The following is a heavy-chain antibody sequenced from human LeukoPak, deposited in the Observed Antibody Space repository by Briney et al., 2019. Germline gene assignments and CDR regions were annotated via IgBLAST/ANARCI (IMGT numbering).Heavy chain of an antibody. CDR3: ARGAGFGGNSDYYCMDV. V-gene: IGHV3-48*01. CDR2: ISSSSSTV. Sequence: GGSLRLSCAAYGFTFSSCSMNWVRQAPGKGLEWVSYISSSSSTVYYADSVKGRFSISKDYAKNSLYLQMNSLRAEDTAVYFCARGAGFGGNSDYYCMDVWGKGTTVTVSS. CDR1: GFTFSSCS. J-gene: IGHJ6*03. D-gene: IGHD4-23*01.